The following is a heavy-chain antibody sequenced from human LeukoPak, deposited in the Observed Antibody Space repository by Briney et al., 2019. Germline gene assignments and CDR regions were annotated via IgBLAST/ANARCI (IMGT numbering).Heavy chain of an antibody. CDR2: IHRGGNT. CDR3: GRVKYYVDV. CDR1: GFTFSNID. Sequence: PGGSLRLSCEASGFTFSNIDMNWVRQASGKGREWGSIIHRGGNTFYSDSVKGRFTISRDNSKNTLYLQMNSLRAEDTAMYYCGRVKYYVDVWGKGTSVTVSS. V-gene: IGHV3-53*01. J-gene: IGHJ6*03.